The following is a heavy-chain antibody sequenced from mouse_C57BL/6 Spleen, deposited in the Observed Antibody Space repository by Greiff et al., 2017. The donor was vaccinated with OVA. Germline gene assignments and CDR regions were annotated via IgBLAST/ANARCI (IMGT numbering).Heavy chain of an antibody. CDR1: GYTFTSYW. D-gene: IGHD1-1*01. J-gene: IGHJ2*01. Sequence: QVQLKQPGAELVRPGSSVKLSCKASGYTFTSYWMHWVKQRPIQGLEWIGNIDPSDSETHYNQKFKDKATLTVDKSSSTAYMQLSSLTSEDSAVYYCAREAFYYGSSYDYWGQGTTLTVSS. CDR2: IDPSDSET. V-gene: IGHV1-52*01. CDR3: AREAFYYGSSYDY.